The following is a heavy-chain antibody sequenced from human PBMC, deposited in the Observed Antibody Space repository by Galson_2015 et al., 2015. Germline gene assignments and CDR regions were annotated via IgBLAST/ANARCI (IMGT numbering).Heavy chain of an antibody. CDR1: GYTFTSYG. Sequence: SVKVSCKASGYTFTSYGISWVRQAPGQGLEWMGWISAYNGNTNYAQKLQGRVTMTTDTSTSTAYMELRSLRSDDTAVYYCARVYQLLYSSYFDYWGQGTLVTVSS. CDR3: ARVYQLLYSSYFDY. CDR2: ISAYNGNT. J-gene: IGHJ4*02. V-gene: IGHV1-18*01. D-gene: IGHD2-2*02.